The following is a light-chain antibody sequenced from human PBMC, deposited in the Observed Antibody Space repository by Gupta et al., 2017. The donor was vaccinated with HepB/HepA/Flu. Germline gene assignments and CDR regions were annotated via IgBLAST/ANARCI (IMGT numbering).Light chain of an antibody. CDR2: YRSDLDK. J-gene: IGLJ1*01. Sequence: AELTPPSSLAASPGASARLNCPLRSGINVGTYKIYWYQQKAGTPPHYLLNYRSDLDKQQGSGVPSRFSGSKDASANAGILLISGLQPEDEADYYCLIWHNGAYVFGTGTKVTVL. V-gene: IGLV5-45*02. CDR3: LIWHNGAYV. CDR1: SGINVGTYK.